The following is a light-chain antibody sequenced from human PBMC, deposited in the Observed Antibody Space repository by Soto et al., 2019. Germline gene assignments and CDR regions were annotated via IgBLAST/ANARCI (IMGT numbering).Light chain of an antibody. J-gene: IGLJ1*01. CDR1: SSDVGGYNY. V-gene: IGLV2-11*01. CDR3: CSSAGSYTTV. Sequence: QSALTQPRSVSGSPGQSVTISCTGTSSDVGGYNYVSWYQQHPGKAPKLMIYDVSKRPSGVPDRFSGSKSGNTASLTISGLQAEDEADYYCCSSAGSYTTVFGTGTKSPS. CDR2: DVS.